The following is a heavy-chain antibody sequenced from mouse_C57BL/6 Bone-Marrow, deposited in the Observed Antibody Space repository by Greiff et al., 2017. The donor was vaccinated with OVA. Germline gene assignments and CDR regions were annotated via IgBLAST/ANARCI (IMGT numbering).Heavy chain of an antibody. D-gene: IGHD1-1*01. J-gene: IGHJ2*01. CDR1: GYTFTSYW. V-gene: IGHV1-59*01. Sequence: QVQLQQSGAELVRPGTSVKLSCKASGYTFTSYWMHWVKQRPGQGLEWIGVIDPSDSYTNYNQKFKGKATLTVDTSSSTAYMQLSSLTSEDSAVYYCARWGYGRDYWGQGTTLTVSS. CDR2: IDPSDSYT. CDR3: ARWGYGRDY.